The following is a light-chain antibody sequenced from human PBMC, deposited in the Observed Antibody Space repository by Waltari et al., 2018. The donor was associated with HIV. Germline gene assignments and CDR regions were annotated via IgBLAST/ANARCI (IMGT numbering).Light chain of an antibody. J-gene: IGLJ2*01. V-gene: IGLV2-11*01. CDR3: CSYAGSYSYVV. Sequence: QSALTQPRSVSGSPGQSVTMSCSGTSSDVGGSNYVSWYQQHPGKAPKLMIYDVNKRPSGVPDRFSGSKSGNTASLTISGLQAEDEADYYCCSYAGSYSYVVLGGGTKLTVL. CDR1: SSDVGGSNY. CDR2: DVN.